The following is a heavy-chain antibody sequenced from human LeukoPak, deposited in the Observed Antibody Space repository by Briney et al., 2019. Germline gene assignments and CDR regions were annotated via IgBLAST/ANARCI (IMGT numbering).Heavy chain of an antibody. Sequence: GGSLRLSCAASGFTFSSYSLNWVRQAPGKGLEWVSFISSSSITIYYADSVKGRFTISRDNAEKSLYLQMNSLRAEDTAVYYCAKTTTGYSSGRFPGWPVDYWGQGTLVTVSS. D-gene: IGHD6-19*01. CDR2: ISSSSITI. V-gene: IGHV3-48*04. CDR1: GFTFSSYS. CDR3: AKTTTGYSSGRFPGWPVDY. J-gene: IGHJ4*02.